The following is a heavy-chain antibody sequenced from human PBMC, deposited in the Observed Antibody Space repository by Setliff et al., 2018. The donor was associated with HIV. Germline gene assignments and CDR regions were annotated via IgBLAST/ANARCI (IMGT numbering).Heavy chain of an antibody. Sequence: ASVKVSCKASGYTFISYFMHWVRQAPGQGLEWMGTIDPSGGSTNYAQKFQGRVTMTRDASTSTVYMDLSSLRSEGTAVYYCATHPRGTTQIEDWGQGSLVTVSS. CDR1: GYTFISYF. CDR3: ATHPRGTTQIED. D-gene: IGHD1-1*01. CDR2: IDPSGGST. J-gene: IGHJ1*01. V-gene: IGHV1-46*01.